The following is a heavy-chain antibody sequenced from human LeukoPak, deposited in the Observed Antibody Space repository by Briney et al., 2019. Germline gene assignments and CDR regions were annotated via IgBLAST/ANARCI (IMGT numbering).Heavy chain of an antibody. CDR2: IYCSGST. Sequence: SETLSLTCAVYGGSFNGYYWSLIRQPPGKGLEWIGCIYCSGSTNYNPSLKSRVTISVDTSKNQFSLKLSSVTAADTAVYYCARQGGGDLDYWGQGTLVTVSS. V-gene: IGHV4-59*08. CDR3: ARQGGGDLDY. CDR1: GGSFNGYY. J-gene: IGHJ4*02. D-gene: IGHD2-21*02.